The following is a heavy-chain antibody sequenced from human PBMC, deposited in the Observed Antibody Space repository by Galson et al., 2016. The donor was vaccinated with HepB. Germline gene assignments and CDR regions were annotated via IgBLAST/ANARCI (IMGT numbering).Heavy chain of an antibody. D-gene: IGHD1/OR15-1a*01. CDR1: GFTFSNSG. CDR3: ARAYGTAGAIDN. V-gene: IGHV3-33*01. J-gene: IGHJ4*02. CDR2: IWYDGSNK. Sequence: SLRLSCAASGFTFSNSGMHWVRQAPGKWLEWVAVIWYDGSNKYYGDSVKGRFTISRDNSKNTLYLEMNNLRVDDTTVYYCARAYGTAGAIDNWGQGTLITVSS.